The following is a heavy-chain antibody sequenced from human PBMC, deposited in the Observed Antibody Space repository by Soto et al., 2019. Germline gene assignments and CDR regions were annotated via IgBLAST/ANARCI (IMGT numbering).Heavy chain of an antibody. V-gene: IGHV3-53*04. D-gene: IGHD6-13*01. CDR3: AIGVPAAGPTFDY. Sequence: GGSLRLSCAASGLTVSSNYMSWVRQAPGKGLEWVSVIYSGGSTYYADSVKGRFTISRHNSKNTLYLQMNSLRAEDTAVYYGAIGVPAAGPTFDYRGLGTLVTVSS. CDR2: IYSGGST. CDR1: GLTVSSNY. J-gene: IGHJ4*02.